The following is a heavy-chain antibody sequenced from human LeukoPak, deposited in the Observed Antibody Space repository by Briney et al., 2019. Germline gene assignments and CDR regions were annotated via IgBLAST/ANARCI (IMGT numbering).Heavy chain of an antibody. D-gene: IGHD2-21*01. Sequence: PGGSVRLSCAASGFTFSSYGMHWVRQAPGKGLEWVAVISYDGSNKYYADSVKGRFTISRDNSKNTLYLQMNSLRAGDTAVYYCAKGTVVYCDYWGQGTLVTVSS. V-gene: IGHV3-30*18. CDR2: ISYDGSNK. CDR3: AKGTVVYCDY. J-gene: IGHJ4*02. CDR1: GFTFSSYG.